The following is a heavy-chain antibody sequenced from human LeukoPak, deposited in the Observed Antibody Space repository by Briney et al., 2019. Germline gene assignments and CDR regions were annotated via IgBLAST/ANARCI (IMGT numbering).Heavy chain of an antibody. Sequence: GGSLTLSCATSGFSLEDYGMSWVRQAPGKGLEWVSGINWNGGTTGYADSTKGRFTISRDTANNSLHLQMNSLRSEDTAFYYCARRESGPRCNWYWDKWGQGTLVTVSS. CDR3: ARRESGPRCNWYWDK. CDR1: GFSLEDYG. D-gene: IGHD1/OR15-1a*01. CDR2: INWNGGTT. V-gene: IGHV3-20*04. J-gene: IGHJ4*02.